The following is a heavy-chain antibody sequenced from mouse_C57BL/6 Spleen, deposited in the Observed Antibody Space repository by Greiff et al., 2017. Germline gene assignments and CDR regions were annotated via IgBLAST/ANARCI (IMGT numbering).Heavy chain of an antibody. CDR3: AQTAQATAWFAY. CDR2: INPSNGGT. CDR1: GYTFTSYW. D-gene: IGHD3-2*02. V-gene: IGHV1-53*01. Sequence: QVQLQQPGTELVKPGASVKLSCKASGYTFTSYWMHWVKQRPGQGLEWIGNINPSNGGTNYNEKFKSKATLTVDKSSSTAYMQLSSLTSEDSAVYYGAQTAQATAWFAYWGQGTLVTVSA. J-gene: IGHJ3*01.